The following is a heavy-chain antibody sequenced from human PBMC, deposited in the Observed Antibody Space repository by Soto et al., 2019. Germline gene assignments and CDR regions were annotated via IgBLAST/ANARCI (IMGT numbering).Heavy chain of an antibody. V-gene: IGHV1-69*13. D-gene: IGHD3-10*01. J-gene: IGHJ6*02. CDR2: IIPIFGTA. Sequence: GASVKVSCKPSGGTFSSYAISWVRQAPGQGLEWMGGIIPIFGTANYAQKFQGRVTITADESTSTAYMELSSLRSEDTAVYYCARSYYGSGSYWFYGMDVWGQGTTVTAP. CDR3: ARSYYGSGSYWFYGMDV. CDR1: GGTFSSYA.